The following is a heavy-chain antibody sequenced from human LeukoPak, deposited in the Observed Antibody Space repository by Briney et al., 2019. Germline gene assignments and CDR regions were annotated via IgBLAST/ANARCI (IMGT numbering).Heavy chain of an antibody. J-gene: IGHJ4*02. CDR1: GFAVSSSY. D-gene: IGHD6-25*01. V-gene: IGHV3-7*01. CDR3: ARGSGSEQYYFDY. Sequence: PGGSLRLSCAASGFAVSSSYMSWVRQAPGKGLEWVANIKQDGSEKYYVDSVKGRFTISRDNAKNSLYLQMNSLRAEDTAVYYCARGSGSEQYYFDYWGQGTLVTVSS. CDR2: IKQDGSEK.